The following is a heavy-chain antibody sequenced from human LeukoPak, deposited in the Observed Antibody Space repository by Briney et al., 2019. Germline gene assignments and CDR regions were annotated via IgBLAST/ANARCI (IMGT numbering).Heavy chain of an antibody. CDR3: ARDEYDGDY. J-gene: IGHJ4*02. D-gene: IGHD3-3*01. Sequence: GGSLRLSCAASGFTVSSNYMSWVRQTPGKGLEWVSIIYYDGSTYYADSVKGRFTISRDNSKNTMYLQMNSLRAEDTAVYYCARDEYDGDYWGQGTLVTVSS. V-gene: IGHV3-53*01. CDR2: IYYDGST. CDR1: GFTVSSNY.